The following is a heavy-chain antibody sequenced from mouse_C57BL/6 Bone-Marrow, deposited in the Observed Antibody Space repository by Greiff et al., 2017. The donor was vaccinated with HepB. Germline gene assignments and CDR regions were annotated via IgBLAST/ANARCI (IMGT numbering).Heavy chain of an antibody. CDR3: ARSSSYYSNYVFYAMDY. J-gene: IGHJ4*01. CDR1: GYTFTDHT. CDR2: IYPRDGST. D-gene: IGHD2-5*01. Sequence: VKLMESDAELVKPGASVKISCKVSGYTFTDHTIHWMKQRPEQGLEWIGYIYPRDGSTKYNEKFKGKATLTADKSSSTAYMQLNSLTSEDSAVYFCARSSSYYSNYVFYAMDYWGQGTSVTVSS. V-gene: IGHV1-78*01.